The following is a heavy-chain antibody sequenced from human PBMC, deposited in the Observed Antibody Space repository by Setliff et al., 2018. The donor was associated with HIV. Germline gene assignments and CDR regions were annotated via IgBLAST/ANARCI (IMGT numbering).Heavy chain of an antibody. CDR2: ISHGGST. V-gene: IGHV4-39*07. CDR1: GGSISSTSYY. CDR3: ARGRIADCTFDN. D-gene: IGHD6-13*01. J-gene: IGHJ4*02. Sequence: PSETLSLTCTVSGGSISSTSYYWAWVRQPPGKGLEWIGEISHGGSTSYNPSLKSRVTISLDTSKNQFSLKLNSVTAADTAVYYCARGRIADCTFDNWGQGTLVTVSS.